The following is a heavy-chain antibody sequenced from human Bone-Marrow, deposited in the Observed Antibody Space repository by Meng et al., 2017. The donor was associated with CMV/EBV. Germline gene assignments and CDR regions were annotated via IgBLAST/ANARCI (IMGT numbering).Heavy chain of an antibody. Sequence: SVKVSCKASGGTFSSYAISWVRQAPGQGLEWMGGIIPIFGTANYAQKFQGRVTITTDESTSTAYMELSSLRSEDTAVYYCAKDPLRYCSSTSCYTILEDAFDIWGQGTMVTVSS. CDR2: IIPIFGTA. D-gene: IGHD2-2*02. CDR3: AKDPLRYCSSTSCYTILEDAFDI. J-gene: IGHJ3*02. V-gene: IGHV1-69*05. CDR1: GGTFSSYA.